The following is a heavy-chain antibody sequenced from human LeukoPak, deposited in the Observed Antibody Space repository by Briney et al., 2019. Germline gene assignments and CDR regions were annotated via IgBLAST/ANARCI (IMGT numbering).Heavy chain of an antibody. CDR1: GGSVSSTTYY. D-gene: IGHD3-10*01. J-gene: IGHJ4*02. CDR2: ISYGRST. V-gene: IGHV4-39*01. CDR3: ARSRYDSGTYALEE. Sequence: PSETLSLTCSVSGGSVSSTTYYWGWIRQPPGKGLEWIGSISYGRSTYYNPSLKSRLTISVDTSKNQFPLELSSVTAADTAVYFCARSRYDSGTYALEEWGQGTLVTVSS.